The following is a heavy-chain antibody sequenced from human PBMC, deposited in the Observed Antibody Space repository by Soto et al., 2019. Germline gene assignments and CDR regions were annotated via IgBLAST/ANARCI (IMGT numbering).Heavy chain of an antibody. CDR2: ISHSGST. V-gene: IGHV4-34*01. CDR1: GGSFSGYY. D-gene: IGHD4-17*01. Sequence: SETLSLTCAVYGGSFSGYYWTWIRQPPGTGLEWIGEISHSGSTNYNPSLKSRVTISVDTSKNQFSLKLRSVTAADTAVYYCANYPTTVTSDYWGQGTLVTVSS. CDR3: ANYPTTVTSDY. J-gene: IGHJ4*02.